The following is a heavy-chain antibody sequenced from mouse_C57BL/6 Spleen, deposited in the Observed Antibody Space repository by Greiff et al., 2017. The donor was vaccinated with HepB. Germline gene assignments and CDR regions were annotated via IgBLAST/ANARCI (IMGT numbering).Heavy chain of an antibody. CDR3: ARKADDGYYFAY. Sequence: EVKVVESGGGLVKPGGSLKLSCAASGFTFSDYGMHWVRQAPEKGLEWVAYISSGSSTIYYADTVKGRFTISRDNAKNTLFLQMTSLRSEDTAMYYCARKADDGYYFAYWGQGTLVTVSA. CDR1: GFTFSDYG. CDR2: ISSGSSTI. D-gene: IGHD2-3*01. J-gene: IGHJ3*01. V-gene: IGHV5-17*01.